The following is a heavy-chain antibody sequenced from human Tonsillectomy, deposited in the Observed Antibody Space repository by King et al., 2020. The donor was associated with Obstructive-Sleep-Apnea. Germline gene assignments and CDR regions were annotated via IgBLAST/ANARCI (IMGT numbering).Heavy chain of an antibody. J-gene: IGHJ4*02. D-gene: IGHD3-22*01. CDR3: AKDEGWYYESSGYYAGY. CDR2: ISGSGDCT. Sequence: VQLVESGGGLVQPGGSLRLSCAASGFTFSSYAMSWVRQAPGKGLEWVSAISGSGDCTYYADSMRGRFAISRDNSKNTLYLQMNSLRAEDTAVYYCAKDEGWYYESSGYYAGYWGQGTLVTVSS. CDR1: GFTFSSYA. V-gene: IGHV3-23*04.